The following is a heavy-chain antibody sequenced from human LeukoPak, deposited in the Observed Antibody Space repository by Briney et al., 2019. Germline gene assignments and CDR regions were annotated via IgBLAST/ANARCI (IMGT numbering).Heavy chain of an antibody. CDR2: ISGRGVTT. Sequence: GGSLRLSCAASGFTFSNYAMIWVRQAPGKGLEWVSGISGRGVTTYFADSVEGRFTISRDNSKNTLYLQMNSLRAEDTAVYYCAKGGMTTVTIDAFDIWGQGTMVTVSS. D-gene: IGHD4-17*01. CDR1: GFTFSNYA. J-gene: IGHJ3*02. V-gene: IGHV3-23*01. CDR3: AKGGMTTVTIDAFDI.